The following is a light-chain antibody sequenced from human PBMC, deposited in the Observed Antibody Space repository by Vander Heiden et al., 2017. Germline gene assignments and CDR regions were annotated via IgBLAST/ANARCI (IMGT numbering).Light chain of an antibody. CDR3: QSADSSGTYWV. Sequence: SYELPQPPPVSVSPGQTARITCSGDALPNQYAHWYQQKPGQAPVLVIYKDSERPSGIPERFSGSSSGTTVTLTISGVQAEDEADYYCQSADSSGTYWVFGGGTKLTVL. CDR2: KDS. CDR1: ALPNQY. J-gene: IGLJ3*02. V-gene: IGLV3-25*03.